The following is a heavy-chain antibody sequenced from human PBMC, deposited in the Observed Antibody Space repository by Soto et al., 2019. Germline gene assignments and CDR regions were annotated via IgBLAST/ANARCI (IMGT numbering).Heavy chain of an antibody. V-gene: IGHV3-23*01. J-gene: IGHJ4*02. Sequence: EVQLLESGGGLVQPGGSLRLSCAASRFTFSSYAMSWVRQAPGKGLEWVSAISGSGGSTYYADSVKGRFTISRDNSKNTLYLQMNSLRAEDTAVYYCAKYLDYDILTGFFSYFDYWGQGTLVTVSS. CDR3: AKYLDYDILTGFFSYFDY. CDR1: RFTFSSYA. CDR2: ISGSGGST. D-gene: IGHD3-9*01.